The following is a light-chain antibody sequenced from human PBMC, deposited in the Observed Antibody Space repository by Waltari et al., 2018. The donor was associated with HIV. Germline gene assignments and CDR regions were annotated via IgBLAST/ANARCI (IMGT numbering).Light chain of an antibody. CDR2: EVS. CDR1: SSDVGGYQY. CDR3: SSYTNRDTVV. V-gene: IGLV2-14*03. Sequence: QSALSQPASVSGSFGQSITISCTGTSSDVGGYQYVSWYQQQPGKAPKPLISEVSNRPSGVSSRFSGSKSGNTASLTIFWLQAEDEADYYCSSYTNRDTVVFGGGTKLTVV. J-gene: IGLJ2*01.